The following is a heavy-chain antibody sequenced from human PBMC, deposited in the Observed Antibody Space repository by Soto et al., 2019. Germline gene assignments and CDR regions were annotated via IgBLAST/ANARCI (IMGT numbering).Heavy chain of an antibody. CDR1: GDTFSSHS. CDR2: IILIFGTP. V-gene: IGHV1-69*06. J-gene: IGHJ3*02. D-gene: IGHD2-15*01. CDR3: ARLRIGHGAFAM. Sequence: QVQLVQSGADVKKPGSSVKVSCKASGDTFSSHSISWVRQAPGQGLEWMGGIILIFGTPNYAQKFQGRLTITADTSTSTAYMELSSLRYEDTAVYYCARLRIGHGAFAMWGQGTMVTVSS.